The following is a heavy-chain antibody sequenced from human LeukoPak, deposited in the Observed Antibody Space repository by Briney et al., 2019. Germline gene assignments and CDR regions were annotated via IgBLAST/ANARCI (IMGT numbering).Heavy chain of an antibody. V-gene: IGHV3-23*01. Sequence: QPGGCLRLSRAASVYTLSIYDVNCVPDAPGKGLEWGSAITGSGATTYYADSVQGRFTISRDDSKNTLYLQMNRLRVEATAVYYCAQAGLTTADRDAFDIWGQGTVVTVSS. CDR3: AQAGLTTADRDAFDI. CDR1: VYTLSIYD. CDR2: ITGSGATT. D-gene: IGHD2-21*02. J-gene: IGHJ3*02.